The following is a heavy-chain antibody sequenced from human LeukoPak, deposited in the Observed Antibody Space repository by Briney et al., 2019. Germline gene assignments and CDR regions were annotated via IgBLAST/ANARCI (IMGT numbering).Heavy chain of an antibody. CDR3: ARVAAEVVGVPGAIGFGWLRRDYYYMDV. D-gene: IGHD2-2*02. CDR2: INPSGGST. CDR1: GYTFTSYY. V-gene: IGHV1-46*01. Sequence: VASVKVSCKASGYTFTSYYMHWVRQAPGEGLEWMGLINPSGGSTSYAQKFQGRVTMTRDMSTSTVYMELSSLRSEDTAVYYCARVAAEVVGVPGAIGFGWLRRDYYYMDVWGKGTTVTVSS. J-gene: IGHJ6*03.